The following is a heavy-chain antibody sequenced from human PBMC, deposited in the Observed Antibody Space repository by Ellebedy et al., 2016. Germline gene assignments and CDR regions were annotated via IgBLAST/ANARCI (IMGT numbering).Heavy chain of an antibody. V-gene: IGHV3-30*03. CDR3: TREVLVHYFDY. CDR1: GFIFSNYG. J-gene: IGHJ4*02. D-gene: IGHD6-6*01. Sequence: GGSLRLSCAASGFIFSNYGMHWVRQAPGKGLEWLASVSVDRSKKYYAASVTGRFTASRDSSKNTLYLQMNSLRAEDTAVYFCTREVLVHYFDYWGQGTLVTVSS. CDR2: VSVDRSKK.